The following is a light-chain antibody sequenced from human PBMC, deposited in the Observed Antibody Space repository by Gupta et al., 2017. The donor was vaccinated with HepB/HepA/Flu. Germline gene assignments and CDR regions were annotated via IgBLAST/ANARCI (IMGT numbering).Light chain of an antibody. Sequence: DVVLTQSPLSLPVTLGQPASISCRSSQSLVYSDGNTYLNWFHQRPGQSPRRLIYQVSNRDSGVPDRCSGSGSGTDFALRISRVEAEDVGIYYCMQGTYWPGTFGQGTKLEIK. CDR2: QVS. CDR3: MQGTYWPGT. CDR1: QSLVYSDGNTY. V-gene: IGKV2-30*01. J-gene: IGKJ2*01.